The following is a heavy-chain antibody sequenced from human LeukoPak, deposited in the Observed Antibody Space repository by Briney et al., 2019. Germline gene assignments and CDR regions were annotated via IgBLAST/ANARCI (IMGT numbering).Heavy chain of an antibody. J-gene: IGHJ4*02. D-gene: IGHD3-3*01. CDR2: ISAYNGNT. CDR3: ARERKISFFGVACDY. Sequence: ASVKVSCKASGYTFANYGINWVRQAPGQGLEWMGWISAYNGNTNYAQKFQGRVTMTTDTSTSTAYMELSRLRSDDTAVYYCARERKISFFGVACDYWGQGTLVTVSS. V-gene: IGHV1-18*01. CDR1: GYTFANYG.